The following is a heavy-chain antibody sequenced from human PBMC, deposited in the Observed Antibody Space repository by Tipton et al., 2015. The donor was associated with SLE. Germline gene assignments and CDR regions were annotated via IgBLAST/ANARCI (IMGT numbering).Heavy chain of an antibody. D-gene: IGHD1-14*01. V-gene: IGHV4-59*01. J-gene: IGHJ2*01. CDR2: IYYSGST. Sequence: TLSLTCTVSGGSISNYYWSWIRQPPGKGLYWIGYIYYSGSTNYNPSLKSRVTISVDTSKNQFSLKLRSVTDADTALYYCASTGTRGSVCSYFEHWGRGYLFTVPS. CDR1: GGSISNYY. CDR3: ASTGTRGSVCSYFEH.